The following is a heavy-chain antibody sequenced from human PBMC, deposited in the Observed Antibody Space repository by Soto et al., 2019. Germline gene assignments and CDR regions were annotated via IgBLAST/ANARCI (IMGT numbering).Heavy chain of an antibody. CDR3: ARVAKEYYYDSSGCIPDY. CDR1: CGSISSGGYY. CDR2: IYYSGST. D-gene: IGHD3-22*01. J-gene: IGHJ4*02. V-gene: IGHV4-31*03. Sequence: SETLSLTCTVSCGSISSGGYYWSWIRQHPGKGLEWIGYIYYSGSTYYNPSLKSRVTISVDTPKNQFSLKLSSVTAADTAVYYCARVAKEYYYDSSGCIPDYWGQGTLVTVSS.